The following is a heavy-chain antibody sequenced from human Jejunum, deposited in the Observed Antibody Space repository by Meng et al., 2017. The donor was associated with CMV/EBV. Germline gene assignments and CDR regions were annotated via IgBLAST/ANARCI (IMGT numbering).Heavy chain of an antibody. Sequence: EFTFNNYGMRWVRQAPGKGREWLGRTSRNLNAFPTQYAASVKDRFTISRDDSQSSLYLQMNSLKSDDTAVYFCGRDSMKGGGFDQWGQGTRVTVSS. CDR3: GRDSMKGGGFDQ. J-gene: IGHJ4*02. CDR1: EFTFNNYG. D-gene: IGHD3-10*01. CDR2: TSRNLNAFPT. V-gene: IGHV3-72*01.